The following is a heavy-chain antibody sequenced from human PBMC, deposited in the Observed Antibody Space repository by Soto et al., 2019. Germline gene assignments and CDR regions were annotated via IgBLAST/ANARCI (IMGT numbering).Heavy chain of an antibody. V-gene: IGHV1-24*01. D-gene: IGHD3-3*01. J-gene: IGHJ6*02. Sequence: GASVKVSCKASGYSFTDHSMHWVRQAPGKGLEWMGSFDPEDGETNYAQKFQGRVTMTEDTSTDTAYMELSSLRSEDTAVYYCATASLRFLEWLLPYYYYYGMDVWGQGTTVTVSS. CDR2: FDPEDGET. CDR3: ATASLRFLEWLLPYYYYYGMDV. CDR1: GYSFTDHS.